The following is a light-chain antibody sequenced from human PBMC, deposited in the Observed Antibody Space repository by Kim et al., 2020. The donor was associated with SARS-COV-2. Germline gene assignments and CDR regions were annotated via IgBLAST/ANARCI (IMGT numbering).Light chain of an antibody. CDR1: SSNIGSNT. J-gene: IGLJ1*01. CDR3: AAWDDSLNGPKYV. CDR2: SNN. V-gene: IGLV1-44*01. Sequence: QSVLTQPPSASGTPGQRVTISCSGSSSNIGSNTVNWYQQLPGTAPKLLIYSNNQRPSGVPDLFSGSKSGTSASLAISGLQSEDEADYYCAAWDDSLNGPKYVFGTGTKVTVL.